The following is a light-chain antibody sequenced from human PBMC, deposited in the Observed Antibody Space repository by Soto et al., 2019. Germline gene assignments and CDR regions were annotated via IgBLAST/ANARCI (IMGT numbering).Light chain of an antibody. V-gene: IGKV3-15*01. Sequence: EIVMTQSPATLSVSPGERATLSCRASQSINNNLAWYQQKPGQGTRLLIYGASSMATGIPARFSGSGSGTGFTLTISSLQSEDFAIYYCQQYNNWPLTFCGGTKVEIK. CDR2: GAS. CDR1: QSINNN. CDR3: QQYNNWPLT. J-gene: IGKJ4*01.